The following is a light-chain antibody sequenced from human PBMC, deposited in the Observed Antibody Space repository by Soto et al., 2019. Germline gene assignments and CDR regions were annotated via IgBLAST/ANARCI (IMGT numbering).Light chain of an antibody. CDR3: QQLDSYPPF. Sequence: DIQLTQSPSFLSASVGDRVTITCRASQGISSYLAWYQQKPEKAPRLLIYAASTLQSGVPSRFSGSGSGTEFTLTIRSLQPEDFATYYCQQLDSYPPFFGGGTKVEIK. V-gene: IGKV1-9*01. CDR1: QGISSY. J-gene: IGKJ4*01. CDR2: AAS.